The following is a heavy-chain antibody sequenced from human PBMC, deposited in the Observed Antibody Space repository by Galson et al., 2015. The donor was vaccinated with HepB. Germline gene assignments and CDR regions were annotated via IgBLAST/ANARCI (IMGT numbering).Heavy chain of an antibody. CDR3: ARDPLVDTVTTSGGAFDI. Sequence: SLRLSCAASGFTFSSYSMSWVRQAPGKGLEWVSYISSSSSTIYYADSVKGRFTISRDNAKNSLYLQMNSLRAEDTAVYYCARDPLVDTVTTSGGAFDIWGQGTMVTVSS. V-gene: IGHV3-48*01. CDR1: GFTFSSYS. CDR2: ISSSSSTI. J-gene: IGHJ3*02. D-gene: IGHD4-17*01.